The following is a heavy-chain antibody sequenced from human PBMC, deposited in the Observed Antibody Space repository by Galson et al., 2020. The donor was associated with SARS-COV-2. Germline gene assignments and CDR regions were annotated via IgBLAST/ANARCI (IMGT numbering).Heavy chain of an antibody. Sequence: GESLKISCAASGFTFSRHAMHWVRQAPDKGLEWVAVISSDGSSQYYADSVKGRFTLPRDNAKNTLFLQMNSLRAEDSALYYCAMGNLTFKFDPWGQGTLVAVSS. V-gene: IGHV3-30-3*01. J-gene: IGHJ5*02. D-gene: IGHD3-9*01. CDR2: ISSDGSSQ. CDR1: GFTFSRHA. CDR3: AMGNLTFKFDP.